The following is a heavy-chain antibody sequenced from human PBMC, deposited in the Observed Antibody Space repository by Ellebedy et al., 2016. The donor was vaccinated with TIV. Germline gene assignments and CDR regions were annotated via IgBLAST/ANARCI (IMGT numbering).Heavy chain of an antibody. Sequence: GESLKISCSGSGFTFSTYAMHWVRQAPGKGLEYVSAISGNGGSTYYADSAKGRFTISRDNSQNSLYLQMSSLRAEDTAVYYCVKVIATSGCPYYCHYWGQGTLVTVSS. V-gene: IGHV3-64D*09. D-gene: IGHD6-19*01. CDR3: VKVIATSGCPYYCHY. CDR1: GFTFSTYA. J-gene: IGHJ4*02. CDR2: ISGNGGST.